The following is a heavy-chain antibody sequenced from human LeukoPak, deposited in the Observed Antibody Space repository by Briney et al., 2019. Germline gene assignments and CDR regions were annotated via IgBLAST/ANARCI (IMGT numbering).Heavy chain of an antibody. CDR3: ARRIAAAGTEWFDP. CDR2: IYPGDSDT. V-gene: IGHV5-51*01. D-gene: IGHD6-13*01. CDR1: GYSFTSYW. J-gene: IGHJ5*02. Sequence: GESLKISCKGSGYSFTSYWIGWVRQMPGKGLEWRGIIYPGDSDTRYSPSFQGQVTISADKSISAAYLQWSSLKASDTAMYYCARRIAAAGTEWFDPWGQGTLVTVSS.